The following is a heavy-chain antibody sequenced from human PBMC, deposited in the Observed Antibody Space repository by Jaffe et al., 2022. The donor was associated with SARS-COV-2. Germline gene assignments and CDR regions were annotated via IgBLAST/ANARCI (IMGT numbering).Heavy chain of an antibody. J-gene: IGHJ6*02. V-gene: IGHV4-59*01. CDR2: IYYSGST. Sequence: QVQLQESGPGLVKPSETLSLTCTVSSGSISTYYWSWIRQPPGKGLEWIGYIYYSGSTNYNPSLRSRITISVDTSKNQFSLTLSSVTAADTAVYYCARSGSGSYPYYYYGLDVWGQGTTVTVSS. D-gene: IGHD1-26*01. CDR3: ARSGSGSYPYYYYGLDV. CDR1: SGSISTYY.